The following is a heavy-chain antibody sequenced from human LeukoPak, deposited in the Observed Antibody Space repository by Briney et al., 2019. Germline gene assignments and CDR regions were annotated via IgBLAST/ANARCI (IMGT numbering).Heavy chain of an antibody. CDR1: GFSFSKHG. Sequence: GGSLRLSCEGSGFSFSKHGLNWVRQAPGKGLEWVSSISSSGTYIYYADALKGRFTISRDNAKNILSLHMNSLRAEDTAVYYCARGRGEAVAGTVDYWGQGTLVTVSS. D-gene: IGHD6-19*01. CDR2: ISSSGTYI. CDR3: ARGRGEAVAGTVDY. V-gene: IGHV3-21*01. J-gene: IGHJ4*02.